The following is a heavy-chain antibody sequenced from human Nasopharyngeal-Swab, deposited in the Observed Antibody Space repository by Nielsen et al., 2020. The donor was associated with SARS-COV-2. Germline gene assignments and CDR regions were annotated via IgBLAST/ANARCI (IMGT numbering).Heavy chain of an antibody. Sequence: GESLKISCAASGLTFSSYSMNWVRQAPGKGLEWVSSISSSSSYIYYADSVKGRFTISRDNAKNSLYLQMNSLRAEDTAVYYCARDLGDEPLELYIRYYYYGMDVWGQGTTVTVSS. D-gene: IGHD1-7*01. J-gene: IGHJ6*02. V-gene: IGHV3-21*01. CDR3: ARDLGDEPLELYIRYYYYGMDV. CDR1: GLTFSSYS. CDR2: ISSSSSYI.